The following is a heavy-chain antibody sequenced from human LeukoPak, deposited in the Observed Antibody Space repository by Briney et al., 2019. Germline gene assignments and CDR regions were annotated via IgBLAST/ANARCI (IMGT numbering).Heavy chain of an antibody. J-gene: IGHJ6*04. CDR2: INAGNGNT. D-gene: IGHD4-23*01. CDR1: GYTFTSYA. V-gene: IGHV1-3*01. Sequence: ASVKVSCKASGYTFTSYAMHWVRQAPGQRLEWMGWINAGNGNTKYSQKFQGRVTITRDTSASTAYMELSSLRSEDTAVYCCARDLGVPELQNYYYYGMDVWGKGTTVTVSS. CDR3: ARDLGVPELQNYYYYGMDV.